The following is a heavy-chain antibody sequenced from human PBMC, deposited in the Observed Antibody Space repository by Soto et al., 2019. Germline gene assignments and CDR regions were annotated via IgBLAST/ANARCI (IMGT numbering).Heavy chain of an antibody. J-gene: IGHJ4*02. Sequence: SVKVSCKASGGTFSSYAISWVRQAPGQGLEWMGGIIPIFGTANYAQKFQGRVTITADESTSTAYMELNSLRAEDTAVYYCAKDPQQLIVYFDYWGQGTQVTVSS. CDR3: AKDPQQLIVYFDY. D-gene: IGHD6-13*01. CDR1: GGTFSSYA. CDR2: IIPIFGTA. V-gene: IGHV1-69*13.